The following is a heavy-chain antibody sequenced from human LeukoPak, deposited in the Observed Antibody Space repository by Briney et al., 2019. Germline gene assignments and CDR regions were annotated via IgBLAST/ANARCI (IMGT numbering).Heavy chain of an antibody. CDR2: MKHDGSEE. CDR1: GFTFSTYW. CDR3: ARSARDSEYTNMDY. J-gene: IGHJ4*02. V-gene: IGHV3-7*02. D-gene: IGHD5-18*01. Sequence: GRSLRPSCAASGFTFSTYWTTWVRQAPGKGLEWVANMKHDGSEENYVDSVKSRCIISRDNGKNSVYLQMNSLSAEDTAVYYCARSARDSEYTNMDYWGQGTLVTVSS.